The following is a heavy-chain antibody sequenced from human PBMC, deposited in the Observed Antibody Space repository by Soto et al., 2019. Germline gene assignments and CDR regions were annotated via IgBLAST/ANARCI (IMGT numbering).Heavy chain of an antibody. CDR2: ISYDGSNK. CDR3: AKEQVPIAASSGMDV. CDR1: GFTFSSYG. V-gene: IGHV3-30*18. Sequence: GGSLRLSCAASGFTFSSYGMHWVRQAPGKGLEWVAVISYDGSNKYYADSVKGRFTISRDNSKNTLYLQMNSLRAEDTAVYYCAKEQVPIAASSGMDVWGQGTTVTVSS. J-gene: IGHJ6*02. D-gene: IGHD6-6*01.